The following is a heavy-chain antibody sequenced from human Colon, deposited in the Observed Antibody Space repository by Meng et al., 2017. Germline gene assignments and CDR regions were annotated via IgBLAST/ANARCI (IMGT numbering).Heavy chain of an antibody. V-gene: IGHV3-74*01. Sequence: GGSLRPSCAASGFTFSGYWMLWVRQAPGKGLVWVSRINVDGTITDYADSVKGRFTISRDNTKNTVYLQMNSLRAEDTAVYYCARDHWGSGYYWGQGTLVTVSS. J-gene: IGHJ4*02. CDR3: ARDHWGSGYY. CDR2: INVDGTIT. CDR1: GFTFSGYW. D-gene: IGHD7-27*01.